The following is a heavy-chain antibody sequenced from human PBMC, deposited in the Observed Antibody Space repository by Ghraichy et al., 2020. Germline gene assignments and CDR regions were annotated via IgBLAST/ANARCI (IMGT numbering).Heavy chain of an antibody. J-gene: IGHJ4*02. V-gene: IGHV1-69*13. CDR3: AREKLGYSYGYFDY. CDR2: IIPIFGTA. CDR1: GGTFSSYA. Sequence: SVKVSCKASGGTFSSYAISWVRQAPGQGLEWMGGIIPIFGTANYAQKFQGRVTITADESTSTAYMELSSLRSADTAVYYCAREKLGYSYGYFDYWGQGTLVTVSS. D-gene: IGHD5-18*01.